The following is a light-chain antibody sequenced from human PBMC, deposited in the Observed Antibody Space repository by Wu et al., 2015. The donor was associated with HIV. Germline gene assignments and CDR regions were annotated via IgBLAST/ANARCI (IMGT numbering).Light chain of an antibody. CDR2: DAS. CDR3: QQYYSYPRT. J-gene: IGKJ3*01. V-gene: IGKV1-13*02. Sequence: AIRITQSPSSLSASTGDRVTITCRASQGINSALAWYQQKPGKPPKLLIYDASNLEGGVSSRFSGSGSGTDFTLTISCLQSEDYATYYCQQYYSYPRTFGPGTKVDI. CDR1: QGINSA.